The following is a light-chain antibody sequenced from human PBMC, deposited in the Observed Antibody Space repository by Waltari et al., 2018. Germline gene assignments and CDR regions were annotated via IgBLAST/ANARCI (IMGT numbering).Light chain of an antibody. CDR1: SSDVGGYNY. Sequence: QSALTQPRSVSGSPGQSVTISCTGTSSDVGGYNYVSWYEPHPGKAPKLMIYDVNKRPSGVPDRFSGSKSGNTASLTISGLQTEDEADYYCCSYAGSYTPWVFGGGTKLTVL. J-gene: IGLJ3*02. V-gene: IGLV2-11*01. CDR2: DVN. CDR3: CSYAGSYTPWV.